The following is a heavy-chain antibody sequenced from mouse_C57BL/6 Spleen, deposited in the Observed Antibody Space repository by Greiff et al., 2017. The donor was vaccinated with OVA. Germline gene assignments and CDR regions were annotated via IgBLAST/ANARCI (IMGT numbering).Heavy chain of an antibody. J-gene: IGHJ2*01. CDR3: TRKDYSNFFDY. CDR1: GYTFTDYE. V-gene: IGHV1-15*01. CDR2: IDPETGGT. D-gene: IGHD2-5*01. Sequence: VKLQQSGAELVRPGASVTLSCKASGYTFTDYEMHWVKQTPVHGLEWIGAIDPETGGTAYNQKFKGKAILTADKSSSTAYMELRSLTSEDSAVYYCTRKDYSNFFDYWGQGTTLTVSS.